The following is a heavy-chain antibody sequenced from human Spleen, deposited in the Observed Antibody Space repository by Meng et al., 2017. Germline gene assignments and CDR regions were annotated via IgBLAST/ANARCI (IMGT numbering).Heavy chain of an antibody. J-gene: IGHJ4*02. CDR1: GFTFDDYG. V-gene: IGHV3-20*04. D-gene: IGHD4-17*01. CDR2: INWNGGNT. CDR3: AKGSWTTVTTHFDY. Sequence: GESLKISCAASGFTFDDYGMSWVRQAPGKGLEWVSDINWNGGNTGYADSVKGRFTISRDNAKNSLYLQMNSLRAGDMALYYCAKGSWTTVTTHFDYWGQGTLVTVSS.